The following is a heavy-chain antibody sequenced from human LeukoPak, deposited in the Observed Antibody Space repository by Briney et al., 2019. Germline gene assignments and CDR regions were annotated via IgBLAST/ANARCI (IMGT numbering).Heavy chain of an antibody. CDR1: GFIFHTYS. CDR2: IKAGGDGI. V-gene: IGHV3-48*04. J-gene: IGHJ4*02. Sequence: GGSLRLSCAPSGFIFHTYSINCVCQSPGKGLEWLAYIKAGGDGIYYTDSVRGRFTISRDNARNLAFLQMNSLKVDDTAMYYCVRGGQGRDDYFDYWGQGTLVTVSS. CDR3: VRGGQGRDDYFDY.